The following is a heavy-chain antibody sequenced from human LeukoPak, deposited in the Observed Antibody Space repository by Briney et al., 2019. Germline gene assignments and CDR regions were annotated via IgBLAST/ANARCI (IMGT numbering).Heavy chain of an antibody. D-gene: IGHD6-13*01. V-gene: IGHV4-39*07. CDR3: ARRWGYSSSWYRGAQGYYFDY. J-gene: IGHJ4*02. CDR1: GGSISSSSYY. CDR2: IYYSGST. Sequence: PSETLSLTCTVSGGSISSSSYYWGWIRQPPGKGLEWIGSIYYSGSTYYNPSLKSRVTISVDTSKNQFSLKLSSVTAADTAVYYCARRWGYSSSWYRGAQGYYFDYWGQGTLVTVSS.